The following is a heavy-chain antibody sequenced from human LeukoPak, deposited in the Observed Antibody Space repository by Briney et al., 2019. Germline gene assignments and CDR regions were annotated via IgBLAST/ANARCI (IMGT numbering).Heavy chain of an antibody. V-gene: IGHV3-33*01. J-gene: IGHJ4*02. CDR3: ARDHSSGWFYFDY. Sequence: PGRSLRLSCAASGFTFSSYGMQWVRQAPGKGLEWVAVIWSDGNRKYHADSVKGRFTISRDNSKNTLYLQMSSLRAEDTAVYYCARDHSSGWFYFDYWGQGTLVTVSS. CDR2: IWSDGNRK. CDR1: GFTFSSYG. D-gene: IGHD6-19*01.